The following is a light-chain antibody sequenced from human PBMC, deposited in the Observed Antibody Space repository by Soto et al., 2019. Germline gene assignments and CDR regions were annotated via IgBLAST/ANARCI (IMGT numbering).Light chain of an antibody. Sequence: DIVLTQSPATLSLSPGERATLSCRASHSVGSYLAWYQHKLGQAPKLLIYDASNRATGIPARFSARGSGTDFTLTISSLEPEDFAVYYCQQRANWPLTFGPGTKVDFK. CDR1: HSVGSY. V-gene: IGKV3-11*01. CDR3: QQRANWPLT. CDR2: DAS. J-gene: IGKJ3*01.